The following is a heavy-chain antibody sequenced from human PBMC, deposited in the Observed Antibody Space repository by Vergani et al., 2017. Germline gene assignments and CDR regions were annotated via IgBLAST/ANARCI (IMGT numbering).Heavy chain of an antibody. CDR3: AKEGRPIVVVTAAIFV. Sequence: EVQLLESGGGLVQPGGSLRLSCGASGFTFSSSAMSWVRQAPGKGLEWVSAISGSGGSTYYADSVKGRVTISRDNSKNTLYLQMNSLRAEETAGYYCAKEGRPIVVVTAAIFVWGQGTLVTVS. V-gene: IGHV3-23*01. CDR1: GFTFSSSA. D-gene: IGHD2-2*01. CDR2: ISGSGGST. J-gene: IGHJ4*02.